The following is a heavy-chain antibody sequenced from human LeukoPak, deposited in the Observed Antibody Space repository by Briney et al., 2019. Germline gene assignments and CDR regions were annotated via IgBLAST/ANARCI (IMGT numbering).Heavy chain of an antibody. Sequence: GGSLRLSCAASGFTFSSYWMHWVRQAPGKGLVWVSRINSDGSSTSYADSVKGRFTISRDNAKNTLYLQMNSLRAEDTAVYCCATDKKLYTMVRGVSIDYWGQGTLVTVSS. CDR3: ATDKKLYTMVRGVSIDY. CDR1: GFTFSSYW. CDR2: INSDGSST. J-gene: IGHJ4*02. D-gene: IGHD3-10*01. V-gene: IGHV3-74*01.